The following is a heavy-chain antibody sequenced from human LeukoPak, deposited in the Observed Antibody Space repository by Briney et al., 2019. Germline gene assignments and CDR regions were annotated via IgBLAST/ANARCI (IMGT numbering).Heavy chain of an antibody. D-gene: IGHD2-2*01. Sequence: GGSLRLSCAASGFTFSNDWTCWVRQAPGKRLEWVANINQDESKKYYADSVKGRFTISRDNAKNSLYLQMSSLTAEDTAIYYCARDHAYRADYWGQGTLVTVSS. J-gene: IGHJ4*02. CDR2: INQDESKK. CDR3: ARDHAYRADY. CDR1: GFTFSNDW. V-gene: IGHV3-7*01.